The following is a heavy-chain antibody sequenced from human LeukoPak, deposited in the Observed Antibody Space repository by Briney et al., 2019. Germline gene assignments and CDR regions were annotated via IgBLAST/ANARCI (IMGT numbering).Heavy chain of an antibody. J-gene: IGHJ4*02. CDR1: GFSFSTYA. Sequence: GGSLRLSCAASGFSFSTYAMSWVRQAPGKGLEWVSGISGSGGSTYYADSVKGRFTISRDNSKNTLYLQMNSLRAKDTAVYHCANGGVVGSLHFEYWGQGTLVTVSS. V-gene: IGHV3-23*01. D-gene: IGHD2-8*02. CDR3: ANGGVVGSLHFEY. CDR2: ISGSGGST.